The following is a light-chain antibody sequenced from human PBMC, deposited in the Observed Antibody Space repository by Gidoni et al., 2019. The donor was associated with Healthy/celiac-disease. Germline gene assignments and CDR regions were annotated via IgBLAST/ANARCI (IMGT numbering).Light chain of an antibody. V-gene: IGKV1-39*01. Sequence: DIQMPQSPSSLSASVGDRVNITCRASQSISSYLNWYQQKPRKAPKLLIYATSSLQSGVPSRFSGSGSETDFTLTISSLQPNDFATYYFQQSYSTPLPFGGGTKVEIK. J-gene: IGKJ4*01. CDR1: QSISSY. CDR2: ATS. CDR3: QQSYSTPLP.